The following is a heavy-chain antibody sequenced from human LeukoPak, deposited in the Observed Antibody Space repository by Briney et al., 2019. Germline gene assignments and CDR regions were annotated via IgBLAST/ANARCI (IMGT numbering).Heavy chain of an antibody. J-gene: IGHJ6*03. D-gene: IGHD3-10*01. V-gene: IGHV4-34*01. CDR2: INHSGST. CDR1: GGSFSGYY. CDR3: ARGGGYYGSGSYSLPYYYYYYYMDV. Sequence: SETLSLTCAVYGGSFSGYYWSWIRQPPGKGLEWIGEINHSGSTNYNPSLKSRVTISVDTSKNQFSLKLGSVTAADTAVYYCARGGGYYGSGSYSLPYYYYYYYMDVWGKGTTVTVSS.